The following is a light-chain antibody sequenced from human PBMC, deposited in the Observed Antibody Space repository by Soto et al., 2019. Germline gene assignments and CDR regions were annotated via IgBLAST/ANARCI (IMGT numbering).Light chain of an antibody. CDR3: QQTYSTGIFT. CDR1: QTISTY. Sequence: DIQMTQSPSSLSASVGDRVTITCRASQTISTYLNWYQQKPGKAPKLLIDAVSSLQSGVPSRFSGSGSGTDFTLTISSLQPEDSATYYCQQTYSTGIFTFGPGTKVDFK. J-gene: IGKJ3*01. CDR2: AVS. V-gene: IGKV1-39*01.